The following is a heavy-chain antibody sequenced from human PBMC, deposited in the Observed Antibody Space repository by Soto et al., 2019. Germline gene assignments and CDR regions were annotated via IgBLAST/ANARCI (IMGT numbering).Heavy chain of an antibody. J-gene: IGHJ4*02. CDR3: ARTDSSSFYSTFDY. V-gene: IGHV4-34*01. D-gene: IGHD6-13*01. Sequence: SETRSLTCAVYGGSFSGYYWSGIRQPPGKGLEWIGEINHSGSTNYNPSLKSRVTISVDTSKNQFSLKLSSVTAADTAVYYCARTDSSSFYSTFDYWGQGTLVTVSS. CDR1: GGSFSGYY. CDR2: INHSGST.